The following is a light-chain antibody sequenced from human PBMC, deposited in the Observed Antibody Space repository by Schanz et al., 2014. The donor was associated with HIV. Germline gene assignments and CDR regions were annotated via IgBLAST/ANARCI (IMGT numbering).Light chain of an antibody. J-gene: IGKJ2*01. V-gene: IGKV3-20*01. Sequence: EIVLTQSPGTLSLSPGERATLSCRASQSVSSSYLAWYQQKPGQAPRLLIYGASSRATGIPDNFSGSGSGTDFTLTISRLEPEDFAVYYCQQYGTSPTFGQGTKLEIK. CDR2: GAS. CDR3: QQYGTSPT. CDR1: QSVSSSY.